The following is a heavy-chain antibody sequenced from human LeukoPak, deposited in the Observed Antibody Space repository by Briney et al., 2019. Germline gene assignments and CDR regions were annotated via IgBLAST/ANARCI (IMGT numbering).Heavy chain of an antibody. CDR3: ARRTHVLRYFDLYYFDY. D-gene: IGHD3-9*01. CDR2: MKQDGSEK. J-gene: IGHJ4*02. V-gene: IGHV3-7*01. CDR1: GFTFSSYW. Sequence: GGSLRLSCAASGFTFSSYWMSWVRQAPGKGLEWVANMKQDGSEKYYVDSVKGRFTISRDNAKNSLYLQMNSLRAEDTAVYYCARRTHVLRYFDLYYFDYWGQGTLVTVSS.